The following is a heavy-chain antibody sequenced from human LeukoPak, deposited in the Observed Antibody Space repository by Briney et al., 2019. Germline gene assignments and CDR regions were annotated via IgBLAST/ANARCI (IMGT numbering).Heavy chain of an antibody. CDR1: GFTFSNYA. CDR2: VSGSGGRGAT. V-gene: IGHV3-23*01. Sequence: GGSLRLSCSGSGFTFSNYAMSWVRQAPGKGLEWVSCVSGSGGRGATYYTDSVKGRFTISRDNAKNTMYLQMNSLSGEDTAIYYCAKDIAASGLPRIFDFWGQGTLVTVSS. D-gene: IGHD6-13*01. J-gene: IGHJ4*02. CDR3: AKDIAASGLPRIFDF.